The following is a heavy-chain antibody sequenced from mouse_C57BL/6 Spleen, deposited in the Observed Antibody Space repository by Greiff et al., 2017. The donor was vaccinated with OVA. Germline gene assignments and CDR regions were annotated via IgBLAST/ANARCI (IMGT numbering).Heavy chain of an antibody. V-gene: IGHV1-64*01. CDR1: GYTFTSYW. CDR3: ARAGGDFDEWFAY. CDR2: IHPYSGST. J-gene: IGHJ3*01. D-gene: IGHD1-1*02. Sequence: VQLQQPGAELVKPGASVKLSCKASGYTFTSYWMHWVKQRPGQGLEWIGMIHPYSGSTNYNDKFKSKATLTVDKSSSTAYMQLSSLTSEDAAVYFFARAGGDFDEWFAYWGQGTLVTVAA.